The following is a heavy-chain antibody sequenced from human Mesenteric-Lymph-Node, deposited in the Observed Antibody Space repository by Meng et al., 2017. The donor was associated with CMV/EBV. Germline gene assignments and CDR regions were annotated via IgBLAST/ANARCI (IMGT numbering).Heavy chain of an antibody. D-gene: IGHD1-20*01. Sequence: SETLSLTCAVYGGSFSGYYWNWIRQPPGKGLEWIGEINHSGSTNYNPSLKSRVTISVDTSKNQFSLKLSSVTAADTAVYYCARDRAWGQITGTTRYFDYWGQGTLVTVSS. CDR2: INHSGST. CDR3: ARDRAWGQITGTTRYFDY. V-gene: IGHV4-34*01. J-gene: IGHJ4*02. CDR1: GGSFSGYY.